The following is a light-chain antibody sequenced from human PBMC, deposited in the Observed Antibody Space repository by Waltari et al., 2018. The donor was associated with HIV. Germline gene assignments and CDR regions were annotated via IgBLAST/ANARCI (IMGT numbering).Light chain of an antibody. CDR3: SSFADRDGFYVL. CDR1: NSEIGSYDY. Sequence: QSALPQPPSASGSPGQSVTLSCTGSNSEIGSYDYVSWYQLHPGKAPKLVISEVTKRPSGVSDRFSGSKSANTAFLTVSGLQAEDEADYYCSSFADRDGFYVLFGGGTRLTVL. CDR2: EVT. V-gene: IGLV2-8*01. J-gene: IGLJ2*01.